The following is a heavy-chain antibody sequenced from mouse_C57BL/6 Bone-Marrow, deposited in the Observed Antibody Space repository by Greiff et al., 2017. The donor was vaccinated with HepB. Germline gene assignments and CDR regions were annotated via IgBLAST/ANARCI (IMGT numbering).Heavy chain of an antibody. V-gene: IGHV5-16*01. CDR3: ARVKSTTVVRYFDV. CDR2: INYDGSST. J-gene: IGHJ1*03. CDR1: GFTFSDYY. Sequence: EVKLMESEGGLVQPGSSMKLSCTASGFTFSDYYMSWVRQVPEKGLEWVANINYDGSSTYYLDSLKSRFIISRDNAKNILYLQMSSLKSEDTATYYCARVKSTTVVRYFDVWGTGTTVTVSS. D-gene: IGHD1-1*01.